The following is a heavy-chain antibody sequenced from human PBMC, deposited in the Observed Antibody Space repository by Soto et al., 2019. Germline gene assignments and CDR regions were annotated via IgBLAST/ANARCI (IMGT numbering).Heavy chain of an antibody. Sequence: SETLSLTCTVSGRSVSSGSYYWSWIRQPPGKGLEWIGYIYYSGSTNYNPSLKSRVTISVDTSKNQFSLKLSSVTAADTAVYYCASSDYGDYYFDYWGQGTLVTVSS. CDR2: IYYSGST. CDR3: ASSDYGDYYFDY. J-gene: IGHJ4*02. D-gene: IGHD4-17*01. CDR1: GRSVSSGSYY. V-gene: IGHV4-61*01.